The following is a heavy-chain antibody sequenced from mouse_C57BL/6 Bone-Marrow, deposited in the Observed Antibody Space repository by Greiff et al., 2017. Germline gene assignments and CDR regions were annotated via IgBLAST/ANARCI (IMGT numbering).Heavy chain of an antibody. CDR2: ISNLAYSI. Sequence: EVKVEESGGGLVQPGGSLKLSCAASGFTFSDYGMAWVRQAPRQGPEWVAFISNLAYSIYYADTVTGRFTISRENANNTLYLEMSSLRSEDTAMYYCARLSYDDDVGGYFAMDYWGQGTSVTVSS. CDR1: GFTFSDYG. J-gene: IGHJ4*01. CDR3: ARLSYDDDVGGYFAMDY. V-gene: IGHV5-15*01. D-gene: IGHD2-4*01.